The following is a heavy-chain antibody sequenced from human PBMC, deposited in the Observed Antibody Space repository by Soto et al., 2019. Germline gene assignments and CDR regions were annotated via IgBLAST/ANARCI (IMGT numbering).Heavy chain of an antibody. J-gene: IGHJ5*02. V-gene: IGHV1-69*04. CDR1: GGTFSSYT. CDR2: IIPILGIA. CDR3: ARDENIRYYYDSSPRFDP. D-gene: IGHD3-22*01. Sequence: SVKVSCKASGGTFSSYTISWVRQAPGQGLEWMGRIIPILGIANYAQKFQGRVTITADKSTSTAYMELSSLRSEDTAVYYCARDENIRYYYDSSPRFDPWGQGTLVTVSS.